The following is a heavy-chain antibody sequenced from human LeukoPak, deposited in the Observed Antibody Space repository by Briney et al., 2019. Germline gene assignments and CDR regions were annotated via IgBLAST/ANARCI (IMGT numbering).Heavy chain of an antibody. D-gene: IGHD2/OR15-2a*01. CDR3: ARVHGFFYYFDY. CDR1: EFTFSKYW. J-gene: IGHJ4*02. V-gene: IGHV3-74*01. CDR2: INNDGSRT. Sequence: GGSLRLSCVASEFTFSKYWMHWVRQARGKGLVSVSRINNDGSRTTYADSVKGRFTISRDNSKNTLYLQMNSLRAEDTAVYYCARVHGFFYYFDYWGQGTLVTVSS.